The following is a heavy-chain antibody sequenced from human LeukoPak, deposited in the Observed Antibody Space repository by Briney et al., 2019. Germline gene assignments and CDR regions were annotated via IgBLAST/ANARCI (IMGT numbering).Heavy chain of an antibody. J-gene: IGHJ4*02. Sequence: GGSLRLSCAASGFTFSSYWMSWVRQAPGKGLERVANIKQEGSEKYYVESVKGRFTISRDNAKNSLYLQMNSLRAEDTAVYYCARPVSRAAAGYWGQGTLVTVSS. CDR3: ARPVSRAAAGY. CDR1: GFTFSSYW. CDR2: IKQEGSEK. D-gene: IGHD6-13*01. V-gene: IGHV3-7*01.